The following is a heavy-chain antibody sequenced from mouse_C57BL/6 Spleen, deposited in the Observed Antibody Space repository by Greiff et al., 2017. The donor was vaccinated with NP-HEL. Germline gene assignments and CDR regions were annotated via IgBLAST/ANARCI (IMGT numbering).Heavy chain of an antibody. V-gene: IGHV5-17*01. CDR1: GFTFSDYG. CDR2: ISSGSSTI. J-gene: IGHJ4*01. D-gene: IGHD1-1*01. CDR3: ARRTTVVAEDYAMDY. Sequence: EVKVVESGGGLVKPGGSLKLSCAASGFTFSDYGMHWVRQAPEKGLEWVAYISSGSSTIYYADTVKGRFTISRDNAKNTLFLQMTSLRSEDTAMYYCARRTTVVAEDYAMDYWGQGTSVTVSS.